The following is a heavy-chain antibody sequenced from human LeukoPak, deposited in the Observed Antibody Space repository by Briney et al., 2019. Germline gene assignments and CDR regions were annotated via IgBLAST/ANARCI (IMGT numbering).Heavy chain of an antibody. CDR1: GGSISRYY. D-gene: IGHD6-19*01. Sequence: PSETLSLTCTVSGGSISRYYWSWIRQPAGTALEWIGRIYTSGTITYNPSLKSRVTISVDTSKNQFSLKLSSVTAADTAVYYCARELRWLVPGNNNWFDPWGQGTLVTVSS. J-gene: IGHJ5*02. CDR3: ARELRWLVPGNNNWFDP. CDR2: IYTSGTI. V-gene: IGHV4-4*07.